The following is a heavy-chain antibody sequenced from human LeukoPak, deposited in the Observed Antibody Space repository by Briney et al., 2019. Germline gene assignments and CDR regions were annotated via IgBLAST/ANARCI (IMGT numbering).Heavy chain of an antibody. D-gene: IGHD3-10*01. V-gene: IGHV3-11*01. CDR3: ARGLQLLWFGEFYV. J-gene: IGHJ6*02. CDR2: ISSSGSTI. Sequence: RGSLRLSCAASGFTFSDYYMSWIRQAPGKGLEWVSYISSSGSTIYYADSVKGRFTISRDNAKNSLYLQMNSLRAEGTAVYYCARGLQLLWFGEFYVWGQGTTVTVSS. CDR1: GFTFSDYY.